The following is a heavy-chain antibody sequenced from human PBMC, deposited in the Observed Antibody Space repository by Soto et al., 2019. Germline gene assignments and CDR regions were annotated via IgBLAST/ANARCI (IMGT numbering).Heavy chain of an antibody. CDR1: GYTFTSYY. V-gene: IGHV1-8*02. Sequence: GASVKVSCKASGYTFTSYYMHWVRQATGQGLEWMGWMNPNSGSTGYAQKFQGRVTMTRNTSISTAYMELSSLRSEDTAVYYCASRNWFDDAFDIWGQGTMVTVSS. D-gene: IGHD1-1*01. J-gene: IGHJ3*02. CDR2: MNPNSGST. CDR3: ASRNWFDDAFDI.